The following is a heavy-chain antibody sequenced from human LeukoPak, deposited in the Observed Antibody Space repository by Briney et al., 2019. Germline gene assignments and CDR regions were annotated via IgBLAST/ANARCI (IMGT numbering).Heavy chain of an antibody. CDR2: VYYSGTT. V-gene: IGHV4-59*01. CDR1: GGSISSYS. Sequence: SETLSLTCTVSGGSISSYSWSWIRQPPGKRLEWIGYVYYSGTTNYNPSLRSRVTISVDTSKNQFSLRLNSVTAADTAVYYCAREEYGDYVGYWGQGTLVTVAS. D-gene: IGHD4-17*01. J-gene: IGHJ4*02. CDR3: AREEYGDYVGY.